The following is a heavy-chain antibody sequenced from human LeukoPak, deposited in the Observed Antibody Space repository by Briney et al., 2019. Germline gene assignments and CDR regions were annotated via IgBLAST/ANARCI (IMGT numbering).Heavy chain of an antibody. V-gene: IGHV1-18*01. D-gene: IGHD3-22*01. CDR2: ISAYSGNT. CDR1: GYTFTSYG. J-gene: IGHJ4*02. Sequence: ASVKVSCKASGYTFTSYGISWVRQAPGQGLEWMGWISAYSGNTNYAQKLQGRVTMTTDTSTSTAYMELWSLRSDDTAVYYCARVMGSGNYYDSSGYYYDFDYWGQGTLVTVSS. CDR3: ARVMGSGNYYDSSGYYYDFDY.